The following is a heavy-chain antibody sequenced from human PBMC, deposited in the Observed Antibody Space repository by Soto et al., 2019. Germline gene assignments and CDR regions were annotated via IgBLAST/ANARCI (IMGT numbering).Heavy chain of an antibody. J-gene: IGHJ6*02. CDR2: IGAADDP. CDR3: ARAYSGRLPRRADYYFAMDV. CDR1: GFTSSAYD. Sequence: LRLSCAASGFTSSAYDMHWVRQATGKGLEWVSAIGAADDPYYLGSVKGRFTISRENARNSFYLQMNNLRAGDTAVYYCARAYSGRLPRRADYYFAMDVWGQGTTVTVSS. D-gene: IGHD2-21*01. V-gene: IGHV3-13*05.